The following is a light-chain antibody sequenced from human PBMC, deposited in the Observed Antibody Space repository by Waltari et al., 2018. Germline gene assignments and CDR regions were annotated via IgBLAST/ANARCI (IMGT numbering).Light chain of an antibody. J-gene: IGLJ2*01. CDR3: QSYDSSLSGPVV. CDR1: GSKLRAVYD. Sequence: QSVPTQPPSVSGAPGQTVTIYCPGTGSKLRAVYDVHWYQQVPGTAPKLLIFRNNNRPSGVPDRFSGSKSGTSASLAITGLRAEDEAYYYCQSYDSSLSGPVVFGGGTRLIVL. CDR2: RNN. V-gene: IGLV1-40*01.